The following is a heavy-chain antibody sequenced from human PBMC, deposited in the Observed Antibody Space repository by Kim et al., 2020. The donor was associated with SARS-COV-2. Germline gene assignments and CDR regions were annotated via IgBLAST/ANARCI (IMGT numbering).Heavy chain of an antibody. J-gene: IGHJ4*02. CDR2: IKQDGSEK. V-gene: IGHV3-7*01. CDR1: GFTFTSYW. Sequence: GGSLRLSCAASGFTFTSYWMSWLREVPGKGLQWVAVIKQDGSEKFYVDSVKGRFTISRDNAKNSLYLQMNSLRAEDTAVYYCARDWGDYWGQGALVTVSS. CDR3: ARDWGDY. D-gene: IGHD3-16*01.